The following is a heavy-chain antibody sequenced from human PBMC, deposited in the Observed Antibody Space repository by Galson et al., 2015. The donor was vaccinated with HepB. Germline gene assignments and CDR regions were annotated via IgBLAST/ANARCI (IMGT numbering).Heavy chain of an antibody. CDR3: ATPRAYCSGDSCWVFDY. V-gene: IGHV1-24*01. CDR2: FDPEDGET. Sequence: SVKVSCKVSEYTLSELSMHWVRQAPGKGLEWMGGFDPEDGETINAQNFQGRVTMTEDRSTDTVYMELSSLRSEDTAVYYCATPRAYCSGDSCWVFDYWGQGTLVTVSS. CDR1: EYTLSELS. J-gene: IGHJ4*02. D-gene: IGHD2-15*01.